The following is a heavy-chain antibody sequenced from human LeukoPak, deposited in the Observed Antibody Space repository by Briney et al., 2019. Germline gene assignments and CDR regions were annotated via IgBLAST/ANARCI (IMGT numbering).Heavy chain of an antibody. CDR2: ISSSGSTI. CDR3: ARVAHCSSTSCLRDYYMDV. J-gene: IGHJ6*03. V-gene: IGHV3-11*04. CDR1: GFTFSDYY. D-gene: IGHD2-2*01. Sequence: GGSLRLSCAASGFTFSDYYMSWIRQAPGKGLEWVSYISSSGSTIYYADSVKGRFTISRDNAKNSLYLQMNSLRAEDTAVYYCARVAHCSSTSCLRDYYMDVWGKGTTVTVSS.